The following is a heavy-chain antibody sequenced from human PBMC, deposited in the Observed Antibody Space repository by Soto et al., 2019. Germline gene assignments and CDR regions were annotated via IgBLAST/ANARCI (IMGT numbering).Heavy chain of an antibody. Sequence: GGSLRLSCAASGFTFSDYYMSWIRQAPGKGLEWVSGISWDSGSIIYADSVKGRFTISRDNAKNTLYLQMNSLRAEDTAVYYCARDPADLYDILTGPIPSYYYYGMDVWGQGTTVTVSS. D-gene: IGHD3-9*01. J-gene: IGHJ6*02. CDR1: GFTFSDYY. V-gene: IGHV3-74*01. CDR2: ISWDSGSI. CDR3: ARDPADLYDILTGPIPSYYYYGMDV.